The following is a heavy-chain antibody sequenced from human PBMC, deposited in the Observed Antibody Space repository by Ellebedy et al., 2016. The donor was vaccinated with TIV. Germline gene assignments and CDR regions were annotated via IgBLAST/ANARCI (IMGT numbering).Heavy chain of an antibody. CDR1: GGSISTFY. J-gene: IGHJ4*02. D-gene: IGHD4-23*01. Sequence: MPSETLSLTCNVSGGSISTFYWSWIRQPPGKGLEFIGYIYYIGITNYNPSLETRLAISIDTSENQFPLRLSAVTAADTAVYYCAAYYGGRFEYWGQGTLVTVSS. V-gene: IGHV4-59*01. CDR3: AAYYGGRFEY. CDR2: IYYIGIT.